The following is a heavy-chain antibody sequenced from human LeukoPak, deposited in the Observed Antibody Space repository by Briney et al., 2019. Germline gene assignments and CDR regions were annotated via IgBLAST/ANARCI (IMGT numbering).Heavy chain of an antibody. CDR1: GFTFRNYA. CDR3: AKDESSGYYYFDH. J-gene: IGHJ4*02. Sequence: GGSLRLSCAGSGFTFRNYAMSWVRQAPGKGLEGVSVISSSGGSTYYADSVKGRFTISRDNSKNILYLQMNSLRAEDTAVYYCAKDESSGYYYFDHWGQGTLVTVSS. V-gene: IGHV3-23*01. CDR2: ISSSGGST. D-gene: IGHD3-22*01.